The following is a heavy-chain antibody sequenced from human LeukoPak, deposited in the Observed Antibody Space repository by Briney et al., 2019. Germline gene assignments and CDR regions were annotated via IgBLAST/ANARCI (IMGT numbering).Heavy chain of an antibody. V-gene: IGHV3-33*06. J-gene: IGHJ4*02. CDR2: IWYDGSNK. Sequence: GGSPRLSCAASGFTFSSYGMHWVRQAPGKGLEWVAVIWYDGSNKYYADSVKGRFTISRDNSKNTLYLQMNSLRAEDTAVYYCAKLFGGWYSSGWYGDYWGQGTLVTVSS. D-gene: IGHD6-19*01. CDR1: GFTFSSYG. CDR3: AKLFGGWYSSGWYGDY.